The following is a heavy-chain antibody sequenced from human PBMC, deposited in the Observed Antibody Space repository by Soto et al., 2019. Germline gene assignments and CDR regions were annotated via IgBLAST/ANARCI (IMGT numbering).Heavy chain of an antibody. D-gene: IGHD5-18*01. CDR2: ISGSGGSA. V-gene: IGHV3-23*01. J-gene: IGHJ6*02. CDR3: AKCLNTAFIRRYYYGMDV. CDR1: GFTFSSYA. Sequence: PGGSLRLSCAASGFTFSSYAMSWVRQAPGKGLEWVSAISGSGGSAYYADSVKGRFTISRDNSKNTLYLQMNSLRAEDTAVYYCAKCLNTAFIRRYYYGMDVWGQGTTVTVSS.